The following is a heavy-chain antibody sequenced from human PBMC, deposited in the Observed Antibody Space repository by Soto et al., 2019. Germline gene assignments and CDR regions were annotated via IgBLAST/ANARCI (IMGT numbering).Heavy chain of an antibody. J-gene: IGHJ4*02. V-gene: IGHV3-30*04. CDR2: ISYDGNKK. CDR3: ARSVAVAALDS. Sequence: VGSLRLSCAASGFTFSSYSFHWVRQAPGKGLEWVAVISYDGNKKYYEDSVKGRFSISRDTSKNTLYLQMSSLRAEDTAVYYCARSVAVAALDSWGQGTLVTVSS. CDR1: GFTFSSYS. D-gene: IGHD6-19*01.